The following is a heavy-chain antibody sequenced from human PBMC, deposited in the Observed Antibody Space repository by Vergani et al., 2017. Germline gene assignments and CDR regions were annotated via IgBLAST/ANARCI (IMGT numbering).Heavy chain of an antibody. Sequence: QMQLQESGPGLVKASETLSLTCTFSGDSIISRSYYWGWIRHPPGKGLDWIGSIYNSGNGDSSSSLKSRVTISADTSKNQFSLRLTSVTAADTAVYYCASGKYYSDSTSHFRGRYFDVWGRGTLVTVPS. J-gene: IGHJ2*01. CDR1: GDSIISRSYY. CDR3: ASGKYYSDSTSHFRGRYFDV. V-gene: IGHV4-39*01. D-gene: IGHD3-16*01. CDR2: IYNSGNG.